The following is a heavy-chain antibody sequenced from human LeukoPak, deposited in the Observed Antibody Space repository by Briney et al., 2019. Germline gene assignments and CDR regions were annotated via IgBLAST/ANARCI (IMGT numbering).Heavy chain of an antibody. J-gene: IGHJ4*02. D-gene: IGHD6-19*01. CDR2: IYTSGST. CDR1: GGSISSSNW. CDR3: ARETGYSSGCFDY. V-gene: IGHV4-4*02. Sequence: SGTLSLTCAVSGGSISSSNWRTWVRQPPGKGLEWIGRIYTSGSTNYNPSLKSRVTISVDTSKNQFSLKLSSVTAADTAVYYCARETGYSSGCFDYWGQGTLVTVSS.